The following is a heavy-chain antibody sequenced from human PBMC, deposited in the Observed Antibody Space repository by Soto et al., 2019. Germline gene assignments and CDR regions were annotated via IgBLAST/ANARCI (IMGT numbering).Heavy chain of an antibody. V-gene: IGHV3-15*01. D-gene: IGHD3-22*01. CDR2: IKSNTNGGTT. CDR1: GFTFSNAW. Sequence: GGSLRLSCAASGFTFSNAWMSWVRQAPGKGLEWVGQIKSNTNGGTTHYAAPVKDRFTISRYDSENTLYLQMNSLKTEDTAVYYCNTKITYFIRGFSYGMDVRGQGTTVTVSS. CDR3: NTKITYFIRGFSYGMDV. J-gene: IGHJ6*02.